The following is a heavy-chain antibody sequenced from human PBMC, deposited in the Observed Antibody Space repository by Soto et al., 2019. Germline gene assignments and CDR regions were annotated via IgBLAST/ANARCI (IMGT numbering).Heavy chain of an antibody. J-gene: IGHJ3*02. V-gene: IGHV3-30-3*01. Sequence: GGSLRLSCAASGFTFSSYAMHWVRQAPGKGLEWVAVISYDGSNKYYADSVKGRFTISRDNSKNTLYLQMNSLRAEDTAVYYCARDPPLRYFDWGDAFDIWGQGTMVTVSS. CDR2: ISYDGSNK. CDR3: ARDPPLRYFDWGDAFDI. CDR1: GFTFSSYA. D-gene: IGHD3-9*01.